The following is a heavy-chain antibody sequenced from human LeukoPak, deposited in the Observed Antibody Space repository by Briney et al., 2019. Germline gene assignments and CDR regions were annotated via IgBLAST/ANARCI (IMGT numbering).Heavy chain of an antibody. Sequence: GGSLRLSCAASGITFSRYSMNWVRQAPGKGLEWVSSVSIISSYIYYADSVKGRFTISRDNAKNSLYLQMDSLRAEDTALYYCARERWELLIRAFDIWGQGTMVTVSS. CDR2: VSIISSYI. D-gene: IGHD1-26*01. V-gene: IGHV3-21*01. CDR3: ARERWELLIRAFDI. CDR1: GITFSRYS. J-gene: IGHJ3*02.